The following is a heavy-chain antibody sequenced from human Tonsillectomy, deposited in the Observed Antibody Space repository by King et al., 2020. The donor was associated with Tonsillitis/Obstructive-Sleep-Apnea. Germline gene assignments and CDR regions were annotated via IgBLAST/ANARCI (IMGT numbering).Heavy chain of an antibody. J-gene: IGHJ3*02. V-gene: IGHV4-39*01. CDR3: ASGRLRGSCDAFDI. D-gene: IGHD4-23*01. CDR1: GGSISSSSYY. CDR2: IYYSGST. Sequence: LQLQESGPGLVKPSETLSLTCTVSGGSISSSSYYWGWIRQPPGKGLEWIGSIYYSGSTYYNPSLKSRVTISVDTSKNQFSLKLSSVTAADTAVYYCASGRLRGSCDAFDIWGQGTMVTVSS.